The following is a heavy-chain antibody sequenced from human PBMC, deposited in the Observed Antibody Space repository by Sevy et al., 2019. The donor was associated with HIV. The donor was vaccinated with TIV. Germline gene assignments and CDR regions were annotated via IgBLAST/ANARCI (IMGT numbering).Heavy chain of an antibody. D-gene: IGHD3-3*01. CDR3: ARDFTIFGVVSGIDY. J-gene: IGHJ4*01. CDR2: INDDSRYI. CDR1: GFNFRTYS. V-gene: IGHV3-21*04. Sequence: GGSLRLSCAASGFNFRTYSMNWVRQAPGKGLEWLSSINDDSRYIYYSDSVKGRFTISRANAKNLLFLQMNNLGVEDTAIYYCARDFTIFGVVSGIDYWGQGNLVTVSS.